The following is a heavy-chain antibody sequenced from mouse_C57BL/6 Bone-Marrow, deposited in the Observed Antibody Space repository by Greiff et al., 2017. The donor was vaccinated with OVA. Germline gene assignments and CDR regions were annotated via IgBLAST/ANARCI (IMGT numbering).Heavy chain of an antibody. CDR1: GYTFTSYW. V-gene: IGHV1-59*01. CDR3: ARSPWYGSYAMDY. CDR2: IDPSDSYT. Sequence: QVQLKQPGAELVRPGTSVKLSCKASGYTFTSYWMHWVKQRPGQGLEWIGVIDPSDSYTNYNQKFKGKATLTVDTSSSTAYMQLSSLTSEDSAVYYCARSPWYGSYAMDYWGQGTSVTVSS. D-gene: IGHD2-10*02. J-gene: IGHJ4*01.